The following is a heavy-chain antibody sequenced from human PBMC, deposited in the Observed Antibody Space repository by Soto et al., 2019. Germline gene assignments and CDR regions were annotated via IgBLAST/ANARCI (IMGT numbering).Heavy chain of an antibody. V-gene: IGHV4-34*01. CDR3: ARGRYSSSWFPFDY. CDR1: GGSFSGYY. J-gene: IGHJ4*02. CDR2: INHSGST. Sequence: PSETLSLTCAVYGGSFSGYYWSWIRQPPGKGLEWIGEINHSGSTNYNPSLKSRVTISVDTSKNQFSLKLSSVTAADTAVYYCARGRYSSSWFPFDYWGQGTLGPSPQ. D-gene: IGHD6-13*01.